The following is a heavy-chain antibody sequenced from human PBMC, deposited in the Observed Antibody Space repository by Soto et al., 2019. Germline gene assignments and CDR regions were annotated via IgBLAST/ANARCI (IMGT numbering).Heavy chain of an antibody. CDR3: AKDRRYCSGGSCYVYFDY. Sequence: EVQLLESGGGLVQPGGSLRLSCAASGFTFSSYAMSWVRQAPGKGLEWVSAISGSGGSTYYADSVKGRFTISRDNSKNTLYLQMNSLRAEDTAVYYCAKDRRYCSGGSCYVYFDYWGQGTLVTVSS. CDR1: GFTFSSYA. CDR2: ISGSGGST. D-gene: IGHD2-15*01. J-gene: IGHJ4*02. V-gene: IGHV3-23*01.